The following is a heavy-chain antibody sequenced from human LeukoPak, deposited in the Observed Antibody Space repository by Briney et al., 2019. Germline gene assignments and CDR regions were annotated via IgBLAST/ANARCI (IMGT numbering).Heavy chain of an antibody. J-gene: IGHJ4*02. V-gene: IGHV4-34*01. D-gene: IGHD3-10*01. Sequence: SETLSLTCAVYGGSFSGYYWSWIRQPPGKGLEWIGEINHSGSTNYNPSLKSRVTISVDASKNQFSLKLSSVTAADTAVYYCASGSHPMVRGAHYYWGQGTLVTVSS. CDR1: GGSFSGYY. CDR3: ASGSHPMVRGAHYY. CDR2: INHSGST.